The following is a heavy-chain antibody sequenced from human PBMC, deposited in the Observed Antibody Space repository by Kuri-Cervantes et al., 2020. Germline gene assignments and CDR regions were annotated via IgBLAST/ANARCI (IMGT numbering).Heavy chain of an antibody. J-gene: IGHJ6*02. V-gene: IGHV3-23*01. CDR3: RLRYFDWLGGMDV. Sequence: ETLSLTCAASGFTFSRNAMSWVRQAPGKGLEWASGIIENGGSTYYADSVKGRFTISRDNSKNTLYLQMNSLRAEDTAVYYCRLRYFDWLGGMDVWGQGTTVTVSS. CDR2: IIENGGST. CDR1: GFTFSRNA. D-gene: IGHD3-9*01.